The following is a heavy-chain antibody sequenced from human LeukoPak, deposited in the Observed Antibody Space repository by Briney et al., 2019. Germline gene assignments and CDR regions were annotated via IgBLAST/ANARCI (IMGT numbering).Heavy chain of an antibody. V-gene: IGHV3-23*01. CDR1: GFTLSRYA. CDR2: ISGSGGIT. J-gene: IGHJ4*02. CDR3: ANTHLGVRAASNYFDY. Sequence: GGSLRLSCAASGFTLSRYAMSWVRPAPGKGVEWVSAISGSGGITYYADSVKGRFTISRDNSKNTLYLQMNSLRAEDTAVYYCANTHLGVRAASNYFDYWGQGTLVTVSS. D-gene: IGHD2-2*01.